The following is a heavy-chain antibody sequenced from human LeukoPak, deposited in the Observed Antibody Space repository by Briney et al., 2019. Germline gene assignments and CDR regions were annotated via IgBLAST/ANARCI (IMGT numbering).Heavy chain of an antibody. CDR3: AMSVGFDY. J-gene: IGHJ4*02. D-gene: IGHD1-26*01. V-gene: IGHV3-9*01. CDR1: GFTFDDYA. Sequence: GGSLRLSCAASGFTFDDYAMHWVRQAPGKGLEWVSGINWNSGSIGYADSVKGRFTISRDNAKNSLYLQMNSLRAEDTALYYCAMSVGFDYWGQGTLVTVSS. CDR2: INWNSGSI.